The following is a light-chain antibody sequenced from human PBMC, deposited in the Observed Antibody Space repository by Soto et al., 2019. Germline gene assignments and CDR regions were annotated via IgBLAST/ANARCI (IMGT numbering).Light chain of an antibody. V-gene: IGKV1-5*01. J-gene: IGKJ1*01. CDR2: DAS. CDR1: QSITTW. CDR3: HQYDSYPWT. Sequence: DIQMTQSPSTLSASVGDRVAITCRASQSITTWLAWYQQKPGKAPTLLISDASNLQSGVPSRFSGSGSGADFTITSSSLQPDDISTYYCHQYDSYPWTFGQGTKVEI.